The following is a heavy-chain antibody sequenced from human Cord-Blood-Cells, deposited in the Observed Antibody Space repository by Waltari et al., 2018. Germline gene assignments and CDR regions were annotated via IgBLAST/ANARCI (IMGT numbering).Heavy chain of an antibody. CDR2: IIPILGIA. D-gene: IGHD6-13*01. Sequence: QVQLVQSGAEVKKPGSSVKVSCKASGGPFSSYAISWVRQAPGQGLEWMGGIIPILGIANYAQKFQGRVTITADKSTSTAYMELSSLRSEDTAVYYCARSRGQQLVLGYYYYYYMDVWGKGTTVTVSS. J-gene: IGHJ6*03. CDR3: ARSRGQQLVLGYYYYYYMDV. CDR1: GGPFSSYA. V-gene: IGHV1-69*10.